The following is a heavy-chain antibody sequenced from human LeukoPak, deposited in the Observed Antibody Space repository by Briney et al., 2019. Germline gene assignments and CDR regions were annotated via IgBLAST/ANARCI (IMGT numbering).Heavy chain of an antibody. CDR3: AKGVGATTLGYYHYYMDV. Sequence: GGSLRLSCAASGFTFDDYAMHWVRQAPGKGLEWVSGISWNSGSIGYADSVKGRFTISRDNAKNSLYLQMNSLRAEDTALYYCAKGVGATTLGYYHYYMDVWGKGTTVTVSS. J-gene: IGHJ6*03. V-gene: IGHV3-9*01. CDR1: GFTFDDYA. CDR2: ISWNSGSI. D-gene: IGHD1-26*01.